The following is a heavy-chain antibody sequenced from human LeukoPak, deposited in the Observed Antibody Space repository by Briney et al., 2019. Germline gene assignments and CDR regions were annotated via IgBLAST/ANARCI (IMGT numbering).Heavy chain of an antibody. Sequence: GGSLGLSCAASGFIFSHYGMNWVRQAPGKGLEWVSGITSRSTTYYADSVKGRFTISRDNSKNMVWLQINSPTAEDTATYYCAKDGNWARFEDWGQGTLVTVSS. CDR2: ITSRSTT. D-gene: IGHD7-27*01. CDR3: AKDGNWARFED. J-gene: IGHJ4*02. V-gene: IGHV3-23*01. CDR1: GFIFSHYG.